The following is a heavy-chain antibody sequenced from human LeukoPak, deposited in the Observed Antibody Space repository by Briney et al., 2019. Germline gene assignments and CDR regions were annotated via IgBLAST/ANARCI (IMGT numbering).Heavy chain of an antibody. CDR3: ARDKYYYGSGSDGNWFDP. D-gene: IGHD3-10*01. CDR1: GGSINGYY. J-gene: IGHJ5*02. V-gene: IGHV4-4*07. CDR2: IYTSGST. Sequence: SETLSLTCTVSGGSINGYYWSWIRQPAGKGLEWIGRIYTSGSTNYNPSLKSRVTMSVDTSKNQFSLKLSSVTAADTAVYYCARDKYYYGSGSDGNWFDPWGQGTLVTVSS.